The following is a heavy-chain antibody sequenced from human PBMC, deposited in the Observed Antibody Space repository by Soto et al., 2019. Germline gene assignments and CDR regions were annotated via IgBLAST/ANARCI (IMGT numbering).Heavy chain of an antibody. D-gene: IGHD5-18*01. V-gene: IGHV1-2*02. J-gene: IGHJ4*02. Sequence: QVRLVQSGAEVKKPGASVKVSCKASGYTFINYYIHCVRQAPGQRLEWMGWINPKSGATHYTPTFPGRVTMTGDTSINTAYMELTWLTSDDTAVYYCARVVETAAVPLDYWGQGTQVTVSS. CDR1: GYTFINYY. CDR2: INPKSGAT. CDR3: ARVVETAAVPLDY.